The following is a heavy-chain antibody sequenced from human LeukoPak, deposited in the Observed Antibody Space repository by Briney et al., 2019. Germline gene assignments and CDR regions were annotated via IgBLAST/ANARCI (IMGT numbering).Heavy chain of an antibody. J-gene: IGHJ6*02. D-gene: IGHD3-10*01. CDR1: GFTLSSYA. V-gene: IGHV3-23*01. Sequence: PGGSLRLSCAASGFTLSSYAMSWVRQAPGKGLDWVSAINYSGGSTYYADSVKGRFTISRDNSKNTLYMQMNSLRAEDTAIYYAAKVPYSDHGSGSPPFIDVWGQGTTVAVS. CDR3: AKVPYSDHGSGSPPFIDV. CDR2: INYSGGST.